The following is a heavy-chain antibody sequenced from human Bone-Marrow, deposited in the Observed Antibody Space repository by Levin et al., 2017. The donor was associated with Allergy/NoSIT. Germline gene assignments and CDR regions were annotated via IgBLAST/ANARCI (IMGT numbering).Heavy chain of an antibody. J-gene: IGHJ1*01. V-gene: IGHV3-23*01. CDR1: GFTSAYFA. CDR3: GKMGHQLVQGTFQL. D-gene: IGHD6-13*01. Sequence: GESLKISCAASGFTSAYFAMSWVRQAPGKGLEWVSSIIGSGSATFYADSVRGRFTISRDESKNALSLQMNNLSADDSALYYCGKMGHQLVQGTFQLWGQGALVTVSS. CDR2: IIGSGSAT.